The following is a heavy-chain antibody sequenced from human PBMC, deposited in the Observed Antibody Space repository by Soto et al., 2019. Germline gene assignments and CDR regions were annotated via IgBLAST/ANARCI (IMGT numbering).Heavy chain of an antibody. CDR1: GDSVSSNSAA. CDR3: TRGPGDYGPGSLFDY. Sequence: QVQLQQSGPGLVKPSQTLSLTCAISGDSVSSNSAAWNWIRQSPSRCLEWLGRTYYRSKWYNHYAVSVKSRITINAETSKNQFSLQLNSVSPEDTAVYYCTRGPGDYGPGSLFDYWGQGTLVTVSS. CDR2: TYYRSKWYN. V-gene: IGHV6-1*01. D-gene: IGHD3-10*01. J-gene: IGHJ4*02.